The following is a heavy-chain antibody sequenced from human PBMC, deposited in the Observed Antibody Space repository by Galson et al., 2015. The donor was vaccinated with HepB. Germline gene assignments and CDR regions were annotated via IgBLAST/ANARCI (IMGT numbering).Heavy chain of an antibody. V-gene: IGHV3-30*18. CDR1: GFSFSDSG. CDR2: ISDDGRNK. CDR3: AKGAYRSILMSGGWFGP. D-gene: IGHD3-10*02. Sequence: SLRLSCAASGFSFSDSGLHWVRQAPGKGLEWVAGISDDGRNKNFADSVRGRFTISRDNSESTLFLQMNSLRVEDTAVYFCAKGAYRSILMSGGWFGPWGQGTVVIVSS. J-gene: IGHJ5*02.